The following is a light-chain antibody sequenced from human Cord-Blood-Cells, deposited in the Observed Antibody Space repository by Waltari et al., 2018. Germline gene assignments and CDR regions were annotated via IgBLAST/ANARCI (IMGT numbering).Light chain of an antibody. J-gene: IGKJ2*01. V-gene: IGKV3-20*01. Sequence: EIVLTQSPGTLSLSPGERATLSCRARQSVSSSYLAWYQQKPCQAPRLLIYGAYSRATGIPDRFSGSGSGTDFTLTISRLEPEDFAVYYCQQYGSSYTFGQGTKLEIK. CDR1: QSVSSSY. CDR2: GAY. CDR3: QQYGSSYT.